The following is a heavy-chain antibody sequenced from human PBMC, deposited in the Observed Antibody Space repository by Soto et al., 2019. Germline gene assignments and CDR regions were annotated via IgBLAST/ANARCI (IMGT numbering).Heavy chain of an antibody. CDR1: GFTFGSYA. Sequence: EVQLLESGGGLVQPGGSLRLSCVVSGFTFGSYAMSWVRQAPEKGPEWVAILGGNGFTTYYADSVKGRFTISGDKSKSTLFLQMNSRRADDTGVYYCAKALRPSLIFFYYMDVWGRGTSVTVSS. J-gene: IGHJ6*03. D-gene: IGHD2-2*01. V-gene: IGHV3-23*01. CDR3: AKALRPSLIFFYYMDV. CDR2: LGGNGFTT.